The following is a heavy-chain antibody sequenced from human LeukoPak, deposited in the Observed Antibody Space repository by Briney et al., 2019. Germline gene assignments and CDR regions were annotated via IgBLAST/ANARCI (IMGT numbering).Heavy chain of an antibody. J-gene: IGHJ4*02. Sequence: PGRSLRLSCAASGFPFSSFGLHWVRQAPGKGLEWVALIRSDGISKNYADSVKGRFTISRDTSKNTVYLQMDSLRAEDTAVYSCVRWSGDYPSYYLDYWGQGTLVTVSS. CDR1: GFPFSSFG. CDR3: VRWSGDYPSYYLDY. CDR2: IRSDGISK. V-gene: IGHV3-33*01. D-gene: IGHD4-17*01.